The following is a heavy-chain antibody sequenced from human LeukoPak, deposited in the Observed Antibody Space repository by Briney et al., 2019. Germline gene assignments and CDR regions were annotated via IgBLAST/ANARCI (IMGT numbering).Heavy chain of an antibody. V-gene: IGHV4-59*08. J-gene: IGHJ4*02. CDR2: IFYTGST. CDR3: ARQPAGYYGKTGYYPYYFDY. Sequence: SETLSLTCTVSGGSISSYYWSWIRQPPGKGLEWIGYIFYTGSTKYGPSLNSRVTISLDTSKNQFSLKLSSVTAADTAVYYCARQPAGYYGKTGYYPYYFDYWGQGTLVTVSS. D-gene: IGHD3-22*01. CDR1: GGSISSYY.